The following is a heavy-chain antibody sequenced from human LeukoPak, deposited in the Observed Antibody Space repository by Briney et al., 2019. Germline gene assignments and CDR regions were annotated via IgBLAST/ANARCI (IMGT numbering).Heavy chain of an antibody. V-gene: IGHV4-59*08. J-gene: IGHJ4*02. CDR2: IFYTGST. CDR3: ARQPAGYYGKTGYYPYYFDY. Sequence: SETLSLTCTVSGGSISSYYWSWIRQPPGKGLEWIGYIFYTGSTKYGPSLNSRVTISLDTSKNQFSLKLSSVTAADTAVYYCARQPAGYYGKTGYYPYYFDYWGQGTLVTVSS. D-gene: IGHD3-22*01. CDR1: GGSISSYY.